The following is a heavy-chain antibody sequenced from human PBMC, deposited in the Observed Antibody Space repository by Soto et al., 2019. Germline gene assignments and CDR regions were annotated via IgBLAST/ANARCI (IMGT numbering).Heavy chain of an antibody. CDR2: IIPIFGTA. CDR1: GGTFNRNT. V-gene: IGHV1-69*13. CDR3: ARQFDYASSGYYYAY. D-gene: IGHD3-22*01. J-gene: IGHJ4*02. Sequence: GASVKVSCKASGGTFNRNTISLVRQAPGQGLEWMGGIIPIFGTANYAQKFQGRVTITADESTNTAYMELSRLRSEDTAVYYCARQFDYASSGYYYAYWGQGTLVTVSS.